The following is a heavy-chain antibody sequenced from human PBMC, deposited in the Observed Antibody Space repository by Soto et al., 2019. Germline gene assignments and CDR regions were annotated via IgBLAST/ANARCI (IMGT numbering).Heavy chain of an antibody. CDR3: TTDDWASMVRGVIMWASQRI. D-gene: IGHD3-10*01. CDR1: GFTFSNAW. Sequence: GGSLRLSCAASGFTFSNAWMNWVRQAPGKGLEWVGRIKSKTDGGTTDYAAPVKGRFTISRDDSKNTLFRQMNSLKTEDTAVYYCTTDDWASMVRGVIMWASQRIWGQGTLVTVSS. CDR2: IKSKTDGGTT. J-gene: IGHJ4*02. V-gene: IGHV3-15*07.